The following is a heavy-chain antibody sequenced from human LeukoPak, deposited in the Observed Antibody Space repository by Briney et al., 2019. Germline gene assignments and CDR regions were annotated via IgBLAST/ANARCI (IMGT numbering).Heavy chain of an antibody. J-gene: IGHJ4*02. Sequence: PSETLSLTCTVSGGSVSSGSYYWSWIRQPPGKGLEWIGYIYYSGSTNYNPSLKSRVTISVDTPKNQFSLKLSSVTAADTAVYYCARVRYSYVDYWGQGTPVTVSS. D-gene: IGHD5-18*01. CDR2: IYYSGST. CDR3: ARVRYSYVDY. CDR1: GGSVSSGSYY. V-gene: IGHV4-61*01.